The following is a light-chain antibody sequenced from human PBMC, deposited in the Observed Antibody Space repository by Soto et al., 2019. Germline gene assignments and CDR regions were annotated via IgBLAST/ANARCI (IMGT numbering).Light chain of an antibody. CDR3: GTWDSSLSAAV. V-gene: IGLV1-51*01. J-gene: IGLJ7*01. CDR1: RSNIGNNY. Sequence: QSVLTHPPSVSAAPGQKVTISCSGSRSNIGNNYVSWYQQLPGTAPKLLIYDNNKRPSGIPDRFSGSKSGTSATLGITGLQTGDEADYYCGTWDSSLSAAVFGGGTQLTVL. CDR2: DNN.